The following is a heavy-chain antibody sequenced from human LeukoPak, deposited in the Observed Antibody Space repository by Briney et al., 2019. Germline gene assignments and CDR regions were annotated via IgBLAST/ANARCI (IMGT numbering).Heavy chain of an antibody. CDR1: GFTFSSYW. D-gene: IGHD3-22*01. CDR3: ARDMHYYDSSGFLDS. J-gene: IGHJ4*02. CDR2: INSDGSST. V-gene: IGHV3-74*01. Sequence: PGGSLRLSCAASGFTFSSYWMHWVRQAPGKGLVWVSRINSDGSSTSYADSVKGRFTISRDNAKNTLYLQMNSLRAGDTAVYFCARDMHYYDSSGFLDSWGQGTVVTVSS.